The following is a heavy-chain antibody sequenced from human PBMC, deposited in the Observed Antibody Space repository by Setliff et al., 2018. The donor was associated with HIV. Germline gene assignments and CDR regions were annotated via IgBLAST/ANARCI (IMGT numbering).Heavy chain of an antibody. CDR3: ARGSRQLTIFGVVFKPNYSFMAV. CDR1: GASFSGCY. D-gene: IGHD3-3*01. Sequence: SETLALTCAGCGASFSGCYWSWMRQPTGKELEWIGEIHHDRTTNYNPSLKSRVTISVDTAKNQFSLTLNSVTAADTAVYYCARGSRQLTIFGVVFKPNYSFMAVWGKGTAVTVSS. CDR2: IHHDRTT. V-gene: IGHV4-34*01. J-gene: IGHJ6*03.